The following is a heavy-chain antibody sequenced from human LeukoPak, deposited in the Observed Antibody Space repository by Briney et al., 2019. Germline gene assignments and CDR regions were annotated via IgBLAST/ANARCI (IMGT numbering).Heavy chain of an antibody. CDR3: ARVTVLRYFANAFDI. J-gene: IGHJ3*02. V-gene: IGHV4-39*07. Sequence: ASETLSLTCTVSGGSISSSSYYWGWIRQPPGKGLEWIGSIYYSGSTYYNPSLKSRVTISVDTSKNQFSLKLSSVTAADTAVYYCARVTVLRYFANAFDIWGQGTMVTVSS. CDR1: GGSISSSSYY. CDR2: IYYSGST. D-gene: IGHD3-9*01.